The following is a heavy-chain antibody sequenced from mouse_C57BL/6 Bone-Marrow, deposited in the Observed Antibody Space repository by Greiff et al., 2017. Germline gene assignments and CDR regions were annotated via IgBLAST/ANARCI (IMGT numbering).Heavy chain of an antibody. D-gene: IGHD1-1*01. V-gene: IGHV1-64*01. J-gene: IGHJ1*03. CDR2: IHPNSGST. CDR3: ARRDYYYGTPNE. Sequence: QVQLKQPGAELVKPGASVKLSCKASGYTFTSYWMHWVKQRPGQGLEWIGMIHPNSGSTNYNEKFKSKATLTVDKSSSTAYMQLSSLTSEDSAVYYCARRDYYYGTPNEWGTGTTVTVSS. CDR1: GYTFTSYW.